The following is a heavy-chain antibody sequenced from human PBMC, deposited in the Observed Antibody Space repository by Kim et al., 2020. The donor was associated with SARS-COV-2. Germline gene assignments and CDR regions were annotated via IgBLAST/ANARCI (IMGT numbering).Heavy chain of an antibody. J-gene: IGHJ4*02. CDR1: GYTFTSYG. V-gene: IGHV1-18*01. Sequence: ASVKVSCKASGYTFTSYGISWVRQAPGQGLEWMGWISAYNGNTNYAQKLQGRVTMTTDTSTSTAYMELRSLRSDDTAVYYCARVGSSGYYYWGWDYWGQGTLVTVSS. CDR3: ARVGSSGYYYWGWDY. CDR2: ISAYNGNT. D-gene: IGHD3-22*01.